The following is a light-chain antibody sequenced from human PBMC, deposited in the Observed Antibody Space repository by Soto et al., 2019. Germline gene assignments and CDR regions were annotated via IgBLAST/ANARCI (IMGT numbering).Light chain of an antibody. J-gene: IGLJ1*01. CDR2: EVS. CDR1: SSDVGGYNY. Sequence: QPASVSGSPGQSITISCTGTSSDVGGYNYVSWYQQHPGKAPKLMIYEVSNRPSRVSNRFSGSKSGNTASLTISGLQAEDEADYYCSSYTRSSTSYVFGTGTKLTVL. CDR3: SSYTRSSTSYV. V-gene: IGLV2-14*01.